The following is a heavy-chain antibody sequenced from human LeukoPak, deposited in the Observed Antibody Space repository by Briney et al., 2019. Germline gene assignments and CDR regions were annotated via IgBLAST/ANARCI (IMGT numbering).Heavy chain of an antibody. CDR2: IYYSGST. D-gene: IGHD3-22*01. CDR1: GGSISSGDYY. V-gene: IGHV4-30-4*08. Sequence: RASQTLSLTCTVSGGSISSGDYYWSWIRQPPGKGLEWIGYIYYSGSTYYNPSLKSRVTTSVDTSKNQFSLKLSSVTAADTAVYYCARGRGYWAFDYWGQGTLVTVSS. CDR3: ARGRGYWAFDY. J-gene: IGHJ4*02.